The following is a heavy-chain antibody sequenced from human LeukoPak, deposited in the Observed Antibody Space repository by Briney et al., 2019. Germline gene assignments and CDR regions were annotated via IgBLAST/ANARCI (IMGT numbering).Heavy chain of an antibody. Sequence: GGSLRLSCAASRFTFSNYGMRWVRQAPGKGLEWVAFIRYDGSNKYYADSVKGRFTISRDNSKNTLYLQMNSLRAEDTAVYYCAKDLPRRYSGSYSVGLDYWGQGTLVTVSS. D-gene: IGHD1-26*01. CDR3: AKDLPRRYSGSYSVGLDY. CDR2: IRYDGSNK. J-gene: IGHJ4*02. CDR1: RFTFSNYG. V-gene: IGHV3-30*02.